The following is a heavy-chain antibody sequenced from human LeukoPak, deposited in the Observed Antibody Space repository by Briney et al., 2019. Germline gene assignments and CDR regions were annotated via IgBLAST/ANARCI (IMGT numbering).Heavy chain of an antibody. V-gene: IGHV4-34*01. Sequence: SETLSLTCAVYGGSFSGYYWSWIRQPPGKGLEWIGEINHSGSTNHNPSLKSRVTISVDTSKNQFSLKLSSVTAADTAVYYCARVPITMVRGVIIGIDYWGQGTLVTVSS. D-gene: IGHD3-10*01. J-gene: IGHJ4*02. CDR1: GGSFSGYY. CDR2: INHSGST. CDR3: ARVPITMVRGVIIGIDY.